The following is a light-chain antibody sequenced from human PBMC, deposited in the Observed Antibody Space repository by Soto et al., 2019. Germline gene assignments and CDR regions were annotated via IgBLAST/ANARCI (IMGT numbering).Light chain of an antibody. V-gene: IGKV3-20*01. CDR2: DAS. J-gene: IGKJ4*01. CDR1: QTVRNNY. CDR3: QQSSCHPIT. Sequence: TLACSPGEGGTLSFRASQTVRNNYFAWYQQKPGQAPRLLIYDASSRATGIPDRFSGGGSGTDFTLTLSILQPEDFAVYCCQQSSCHPITFGGGTKVDIK.